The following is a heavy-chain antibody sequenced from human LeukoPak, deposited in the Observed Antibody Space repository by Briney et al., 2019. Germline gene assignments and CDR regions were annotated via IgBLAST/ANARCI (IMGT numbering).Heavy chain of an antibody. CDR1: GFTFSNAW. V-gene: IGHV3-15*01. J-gene: IGHJ4*02. Sequence: KPGGSLRLSCAASGFTFSNAWMSWVRQAPGKGLEWVGRIKSKTDGGTTDYAAPVKGRFTISRDDSKNTLYLQMNSLKTEDTAVYYCTTGRIPLTRLFDYWGQGTLVTVSS. CDR2: IKSKTDGGTT. D-gene: IGHD1-14*01. CDR3: TTGRIPLTRLFDY.